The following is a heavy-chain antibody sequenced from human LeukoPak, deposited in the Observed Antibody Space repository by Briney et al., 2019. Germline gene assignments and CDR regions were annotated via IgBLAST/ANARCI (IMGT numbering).Heavy chain of an antibody. CDR2: IRYDGSNK. Sequence: GGSLRLSCAASGFTFSSYGMHWVRQAPGKGLEWVAFIRYDGSNKYYADSVKGRFTISRDNSKNTLYLQMNSLRPEDTAVYYCAKVGLTVTTILDYFDYWGQGTLVTVSS. CDR3: AKVGLTVTTILDYFDY. V-gene: IGHV3-30*02. J-gene: IGHJ4*02. CDR1: GFTFSSYG. D-gene: IGHD4-11*01.